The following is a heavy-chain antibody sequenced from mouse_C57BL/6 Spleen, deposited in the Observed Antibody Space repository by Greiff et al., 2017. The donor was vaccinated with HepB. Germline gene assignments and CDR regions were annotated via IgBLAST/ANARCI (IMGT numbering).Heavy chain of an antibody. Sequence: EVQRVESGGGLVKPGGSLKLSCAASGFTFSSYAMSWVRQTPEKRLEWVATISDGGSYTYYPDNVKGRFTISRDNAKNNLYLQMSHLKSEDTAMYYCARDNAPMDYWGQGTSVTVSS. CDR2: ISDGGSYT. J-gene: IGHJ4*01. V-gene: IGHV5-4*01. CDR3: ARDNAPMDY. CDR1: GFTFSSYA.